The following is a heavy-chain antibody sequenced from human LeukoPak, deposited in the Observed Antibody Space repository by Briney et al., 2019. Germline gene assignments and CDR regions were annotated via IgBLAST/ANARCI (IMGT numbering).Heavy chain of an antibody. V-gene: IGHV1-69*06. CDR2: IIPIFGTA. CDR3: ARVRYYGSGSYYHYYYYYYMDV. J-gene: IGHJ6*03. D-gene: IGHD3-10*01. CDR1: GGTFSSYA. Sequence: SVKVSCKASGGTFSSYAISWVRQAPGQGLEWTGGIIPIFGTANYAQKFQGRVTITADKSTSTAYMELSSLRSEDTAVYYCARVRYYGSGSYYHYYYYYYMDVWGKGTTVTVSS.